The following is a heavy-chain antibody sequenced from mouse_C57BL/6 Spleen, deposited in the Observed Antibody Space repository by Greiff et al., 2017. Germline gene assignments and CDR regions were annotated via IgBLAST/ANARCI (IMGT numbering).Heavy chain of an antibody. J-gene: IGHJ2*01. Sequence: QVQLQQPGAELVMPGASVKLSCKASGYTFTSYWMHWVKQRPGQGLEWIGEIAPSDSSTNYNQKFKGKSTLTVDKSSSTSYMQLSSLTSEDSAVYYCARSKLTVTIFDYWGQGTTLTVSS. CDR1: GYTFTSYW. CDR3: ARSKLTVTIFDY. V-gene: IGHV1-69*01. CDR2: IAPSDSST. D-gene: IGHD4-1*01.